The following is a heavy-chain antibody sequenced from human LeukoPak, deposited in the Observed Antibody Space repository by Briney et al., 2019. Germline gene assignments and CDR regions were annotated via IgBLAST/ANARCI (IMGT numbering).Heavy chain of an antibody. V-gene: IGHV1-2*04. J-gene: IGHJ4*02. CDR2: INPNSGGT. D-gene: IGHD6-13*01. Sequence: ASVKVSCKASGYTFTGHYMHWVRQAPGQGLEWMGWINPNSGGTNYAQKFQGWVTVTRDTSISTAYMELSRLRSDDTAVYYCAREAAAGLYYFDYWGQGTLVTVSS. CDR3: AREAAAGLYYFDY. CDR1: GYTFTGHY.